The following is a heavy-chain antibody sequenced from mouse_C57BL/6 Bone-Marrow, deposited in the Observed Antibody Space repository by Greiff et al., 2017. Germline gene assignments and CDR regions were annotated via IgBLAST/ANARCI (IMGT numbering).Heavy chain of an antibody. J-gene: IGHJ2*01. CDR1: GYTFTRYG. CDR2: ISPRSGNT. CDR3: ARREIYYQPDY. D-gene: IGHD2-1*01. V-gene: IGHV1-81*01. Sequence: QVQLQQSGAELARPGASVKLSCKASGYTFTRYGISWVKQSTGQGLEWIGEISPRSGNTYYNEKFKGKATLAAEKSSSSAYMEIRSLTSKDSAVYFCARREIYYQPDYWGQGTTLTVSS.